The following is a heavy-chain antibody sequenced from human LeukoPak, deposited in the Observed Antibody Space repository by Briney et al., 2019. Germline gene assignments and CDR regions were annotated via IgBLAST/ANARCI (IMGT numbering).Heavy chain of an antibody. CDR3: ARGPSRFDSAGY. J-gene: IGHJ4*02. CDR1: GGSIRTYY. V-gene: IGHV4-59*01. Sequence: SETLSLTCTVSGGSIRTYYWSWIRQPPGKGLERIGYVSDSGTTAYNPSLKSRVSISVDMSTTQFSLSLTSVTAADTAVYYCARGPSRFDSAGYWGQGILVTVSP. CDR2: VSDSGTT. D-gene: IGHD3-22*01.